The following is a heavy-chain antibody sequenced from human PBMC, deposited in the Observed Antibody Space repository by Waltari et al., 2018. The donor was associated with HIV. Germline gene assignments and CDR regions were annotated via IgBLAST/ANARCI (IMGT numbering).Heavy chain of an antibody. CDR3: ARGGDNGDINF. Sequence: HLVKSGGGLVQHGGSLELSCAACGFIVSNNFMTWVRQAQGKGLEWVSVIYISDNAYYADSVEGRFAISRDNSKNTVFLQMNSLRTEDTAMYYCARGGDNGDINFWGHGTLVTVSS. V-gene: IGHV3-66*02. CDR2: IYISDNA. CDR1: GFIVSNNF. D-gene: IGHD4-17*01. J-gene: IGHJ4*01.